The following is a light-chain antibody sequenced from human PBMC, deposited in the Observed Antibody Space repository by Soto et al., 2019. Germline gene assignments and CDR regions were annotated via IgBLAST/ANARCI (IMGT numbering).Light chain of an antibody. CDR2: GAS. J-gene: IGKJ1*01. V-gene: IGKV3-20*01. Sequence: EIVLTQSLGTLSLSPGERATLSCRTSQSVSSRYLAWYQQNPGQAPRLLIYGASSRATGIPDRVRGSESGTDFTLTISRLAPEDFAVYYCQQYGSSPTFGQGTKGDIK. CDR1: QSVSSRY. CDR3: QQYGSSPT.